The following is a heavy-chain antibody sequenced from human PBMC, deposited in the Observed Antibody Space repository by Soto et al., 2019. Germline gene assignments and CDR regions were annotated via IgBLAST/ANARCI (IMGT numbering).Heavy chain of an antibody. D-gene: IGHD2-15*01. CDR3: AKGSGGFSTYYFDY. CDR1: GVITFSNYA. CDR2: IGGGGIST. J-gene: IGHJ4*02. Sequence: GGSLRLSCSASGVITFSNYAMAWVRQAPGKGLEWVSAIGGGGISTYYADSVKGRFTISRDNSKNTLYLQMDSLRAEDTAIYYCAKGSGGFSTYYFDYWGQGTLVTVSS. V-gene: IGHV3-23*01.